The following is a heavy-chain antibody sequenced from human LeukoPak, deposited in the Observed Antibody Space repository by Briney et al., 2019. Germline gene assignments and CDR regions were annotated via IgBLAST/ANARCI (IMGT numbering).Heavy chain of an antibody. CDR1: GFTFSNYW. CDR3: AKMRPSSGWCYDY. Sequence: QSGGSLRLSCAASGFTFSNYWMHWVRQVPGKGLVWVSRINDDGSFTTHADSVKGRFTISRDNAKNTLYLQMNSLRAEDTAVYYCAKMRPSSGWCYDYWGQGTLVTVSS. CDR2: INDDGSFT. J-gene: IGHJ4*02. V-gene: IGHV3-74*01. D-gene: IGHD6-19*01.